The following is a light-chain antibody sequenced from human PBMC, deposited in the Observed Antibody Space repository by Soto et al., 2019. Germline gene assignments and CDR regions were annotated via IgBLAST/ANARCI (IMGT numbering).Light chain of an antibody. CDR1: PSVSSSY. CDR2: GSS. J-gene: IGKJ1*01. CDR3: QHYGDSSWT. Sequence: EIVLTQSPGTLSSSPGERATLSCRASPSVSSSYLAWYQHRPGQAPRLLIYGSSRRATGIPDRFGGSGSVTDFTLTISRLEPEDFAVYYCQHYGDSSWTFGQGTQVEIK. V-gene: IGKV3-20*01.